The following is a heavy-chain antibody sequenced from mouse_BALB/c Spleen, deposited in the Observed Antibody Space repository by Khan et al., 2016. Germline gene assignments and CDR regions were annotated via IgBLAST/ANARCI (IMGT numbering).Heavy chain of an antibody. D-gene: IGHD2-2*01. CDR2: IWAGGST. CDR1: GFSLTSYG. Sequence: VQLQESGPGLVAPSQSLSITCTVSGFSLTSYGVHWVRQPPGKGLEWLGVIWAGGSTNYNSALMSRLSISKDNSKSQVFLKMNSLQTEDTDMYYCAREGLRQAWFAYWGQGTLVTVSA. CDR3: AREGLRQAWFAY. V-gene: IGHV2-9*02. J-gene: IGHJ3*01.